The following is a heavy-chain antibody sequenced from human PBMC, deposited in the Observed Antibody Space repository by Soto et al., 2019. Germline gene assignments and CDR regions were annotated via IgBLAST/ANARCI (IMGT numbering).Heavy chain of an antibody. V-gene: IGHV5-51*01. Sequence: GESLKISCKRSGYSFPSSYIDWDRHTPRKGLEWMGIIYPGDSDTRYSPSFQGQVTISADKSISTAYLQWSSLKASDTAMYYCARHAPQGDYYYGMDVWGQGTTVTVSS. CDR2: IYPGDSDT. CDR1: GYSFPSSY. CDR3: ARHAPQGDYYYGMDV. J-gene: IGHJ6*02. D-gene: IGHD2-21*01.